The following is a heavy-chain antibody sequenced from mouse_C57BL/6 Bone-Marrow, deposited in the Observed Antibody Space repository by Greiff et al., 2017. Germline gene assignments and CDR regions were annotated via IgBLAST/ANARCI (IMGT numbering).Heavy chain of an antibody. J-gene: IGHJ1*03. CDR2: IDPSDSYT. D-gene: IGHD1-1*01. CDR3: AREKIWITTVVEGYWYFDV. CDR1: GYTFTSYW. Sequence: QVQLQQPGAELVRPGTSVKLSCKASGYTFTSYWMHWVKQRPGQGLEWIGVIDPSDSYTNYNQKFKGKATLTVDTPSSTAYMQLSSLTSEDSAVYYCAREKIWITTVVEGYWYFDVWGTGTTVTVSS. V-gene: IGHV1-59*01.